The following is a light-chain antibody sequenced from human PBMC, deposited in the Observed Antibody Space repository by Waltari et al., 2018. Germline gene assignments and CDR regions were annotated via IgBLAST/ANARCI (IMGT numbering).Light chain of an antibody. CDR2: EVI. CDR3: CSYAGSGTYV. Sequence: QSALTQPASVSGTPGQSITISCPGTNSDVGNYTLVSWYQHHPGEAPKLMICEVIKRPSGVSNRFSGSKSGNTASLTISGLQADDEADYYCCSYAGSGTYVFGTGTKVTVL. V-gene: IGLV2-23*02. CDR1: NSDVGNYTL. J-gene: IGLJ1*01.